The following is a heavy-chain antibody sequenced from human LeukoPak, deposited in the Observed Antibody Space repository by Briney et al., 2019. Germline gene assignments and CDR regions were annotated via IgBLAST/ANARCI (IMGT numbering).Heavy chain of an antibody. J-gene: IGHJ4*02. CDR3: ARGRSGSSSGWPKRYYFDY. CDR2: IYYSGST. D-gene: IGHD6-19*01. V-gene: IGHV4-39*02. Sequence: SETLSLTCTVSGGSISSSSYYWGWIRQPPGKGLEWIGRIYYSGSTYYNPSLKSRVTISADTSRNHFSLNLSSVTAADTAVYYCARGRSGSSSGWPKRYYFDYWGQGTLVTVSS. CDR1: GGSISSSSYY.